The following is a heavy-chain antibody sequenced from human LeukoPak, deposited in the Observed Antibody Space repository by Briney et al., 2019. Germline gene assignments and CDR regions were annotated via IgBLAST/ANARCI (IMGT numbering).Heavy chain of an antibody. CDR3: ARRAGAYSHPYDY. D-gene: IGHD4/OR15-4a*01. CDR1: GFPFSSHD. V-gene: IGHV3-13*01. CDR2: IGADGDI. Sequence: GGSLRLSCAASGFPFSSHDMHWVRQAPGKTLEWVSVIGADGDIYYSVSVKGRFTISRDNAKNSLYLQMNSLRAEDTAVYYCARRAGAYSHPYDYWGQGTLVTVSS. J-gene: IGHJ4*02.